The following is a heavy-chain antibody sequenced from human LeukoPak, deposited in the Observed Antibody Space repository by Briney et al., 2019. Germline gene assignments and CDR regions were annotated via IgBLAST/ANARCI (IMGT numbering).Heavy chain of an antibody. CDR1: GGSISSYY. V-gene: IGHV4-59*01. CDR3: ARGGDSSGYYYFDY. CDR2: IYYSGST. D-gene: IGHD3-22*01. Sequence: PSETLSLTCTVSGGSISSYYWSWIRQPPGKGLEWIGYIYYSGSTNYNPSLKSRVTISVDTSKNQFSLKLSSVTAADTAVYYCARGGDSSGYYYFDYWGQGTLVTVSS. J-gene: IGHJ4*02.